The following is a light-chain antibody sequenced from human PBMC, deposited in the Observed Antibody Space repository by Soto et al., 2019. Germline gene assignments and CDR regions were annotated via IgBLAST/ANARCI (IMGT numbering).Light chain of an antibody. J-gene: IGKJ4*01. CDR3: QQYGSSPIT. CDR1: QSVSSSY. V-gene: IGKV3-20*01. CDR2: GAS. Sequence: EIVLTQSPGTLSLSPGERATLSCRASQSVSSSYLAWYQQKPGQAPRLLIYGASSRATGIPDRFSGSGSGTDVTLTLSRLEPEDCAVYYCQQYGSSPITFGGGTKVEIK.